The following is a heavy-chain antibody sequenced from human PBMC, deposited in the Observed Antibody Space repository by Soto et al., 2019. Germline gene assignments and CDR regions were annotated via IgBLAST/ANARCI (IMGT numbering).Heavy chain of an antibody. Sequence: QVQLVQSGAEVKKPGASVKVSCEASGYSFIDYYIHWVRQAPGQGFEWMGRISPKSGGTTYAQKFEGRVTMTWDTSLNTAYMELSSLISDDTAVYYCARPPGYISDWYYFDLWGQGTLVTVSS. D-gene: IGHD3-9*01. J-gene: IGHJ4*02. CDR3: ARPPGYISDWYYFDL. CDR2: ISPKSGGT. CDR1: GYSFIDYY. V-gene: IGHV1-2*02.